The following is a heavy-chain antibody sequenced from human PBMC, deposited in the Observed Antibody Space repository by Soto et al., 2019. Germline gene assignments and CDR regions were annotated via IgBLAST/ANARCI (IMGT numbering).Heavy chain of an antibody. CDR2: INGDGTIT. CDR1: GFTLSTYW. CDR3: ARSCDS. Sequence: WWSLRLSCAASGFTLSTYWMNWVRQVPGKGLVWVSQINGDGTITNYADSVKGRFTIARDNAKNTVYLQMNSLRVEDTAVYYCARSCDSWGQGTLVTVSS. J-gene: IGHJ4*02. V-gene: IGHV3-74*01.